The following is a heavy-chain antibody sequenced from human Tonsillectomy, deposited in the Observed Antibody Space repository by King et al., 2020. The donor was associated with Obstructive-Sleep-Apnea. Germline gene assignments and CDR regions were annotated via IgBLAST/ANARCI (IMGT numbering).Heavy chain of an antibody. V-gene: IGHV3-9*01. CDR1: GFTFDDYA. CDR3: AKDIGLSPDYYYYGMDV. CDR2: ISWNSGSI. Sequence: QLVQSGGGLVQPGRSLRLSCAASGFTFDDYAMHWVRHAPGKGLEWVSGISWNSGSIGYADSVKGRFTISRDNAKNSLYLQMNSLRAEDTALYYCAKDIGLSPDYYYYGMDVWGQGTTVTVSS. J-gene: IGHJ6*02.